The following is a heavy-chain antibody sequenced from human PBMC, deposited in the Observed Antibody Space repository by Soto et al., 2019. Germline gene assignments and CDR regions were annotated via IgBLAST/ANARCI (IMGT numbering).Heavy chain of an antibody. CDR3: ARDCAGSGSYYTIYYYYGMDV. V-gene: IGHV1-69*01. Sequence: QVQLVQSGAEVKKPGSSVKVSCKASGGTFSSYAIRWVRQAPGQGLEWMGGIIPSFGTANYAQKFQGRVTITADESTSTAYMELSSLRAVDTAVYYCARDCAGSGSYYTIYYYYGMDVWGQGTTVTVSS. J-gene: IGHJ6*02. CDR2: IIPSFGTA. D-gene: IGHD3-10*01. CDR1: GGTFSSYA.